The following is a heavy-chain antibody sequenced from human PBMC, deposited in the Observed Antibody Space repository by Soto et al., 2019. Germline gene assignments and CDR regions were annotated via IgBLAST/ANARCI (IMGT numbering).Heavy chain of an antibody. D-gene: IGHD6-19*01. J-gene: IGHJ5*02. CDR1: GYTFTNYY. CDR3: ARGVAGPLHWFDP. V-gene: IGHV1-46*01. CDR2: ISPSGVST. Sequence: ASVKVSCKASGYTFTNYYIHWVRQAPGQGLEWMGVISPSGVSTSYAQKFQGRVTITRDTSASTAYMELSSLRSEDTAVYYCARGVAGPLHWFDPWGQGTLVTVSS.